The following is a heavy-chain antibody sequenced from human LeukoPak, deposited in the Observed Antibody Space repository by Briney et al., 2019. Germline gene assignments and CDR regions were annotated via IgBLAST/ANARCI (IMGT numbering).Heavy chain of an antibody. CDR3: ARRAVAGTPYYFDY. J-gene: IGHJ4*02. CDR2: IYYSGST. CDR1: GGSISSYY. D-gene: IGHD6-19*01. V-gene: IGHV4-59*08. Sequence: PSETLSLTCTVSGGSISSYYWSWIRQPPGKGLEWIGYIYYSGSTNYNPSLKSRVTMSVDTSKNQFSLKLSSVTAADTAVYYCARRAVAGTPYYFDYWGQGTLVTVSS.